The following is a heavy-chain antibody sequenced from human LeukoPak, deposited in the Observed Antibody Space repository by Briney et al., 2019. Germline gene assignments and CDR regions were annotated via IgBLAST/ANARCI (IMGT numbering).Heavy chain of an antibody. Sequence: SETLSLTCSVSGDSISYFYWSWIRQAAGKGLEWIGRISGSGSTNYNPSLKSRVTISVDTSKNQFSLKLSSVTAADTAVYYCARATGGSGWVDYWGQGTLVTVSS. J-gene: IGHJ4*02. V-gene: IGHV4-4*07. CDR3: ARATGGSGWVDY. CDR1: GDSISYFY. D-gene: IGHD6-19*01. CDR2: ISGSGST.